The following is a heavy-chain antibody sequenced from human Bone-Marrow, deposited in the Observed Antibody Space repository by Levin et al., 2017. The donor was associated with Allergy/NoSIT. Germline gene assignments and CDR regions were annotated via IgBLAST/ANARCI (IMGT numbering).Heavy chain of an antibody. CDR3: ARLDSCSWYTSSDFYCYGMDV. Sequence: GGSLRLSCMGSGSTFSNYWIGWVRQTPGKGLEWLGIIYPGDADTKYSPSIQGQVTISADKSINTAYLQWSSLKASDTAMYYCARLDSCSWYTSSDFYCYGMDVWGQGTTVTVSS. D-gene: IGHD6-13*01. CDR1: GSTFSNYW. J-gene: IGHJ6*02. CDR2: IYPGDADT. V-gene: IGHV5-51*01.